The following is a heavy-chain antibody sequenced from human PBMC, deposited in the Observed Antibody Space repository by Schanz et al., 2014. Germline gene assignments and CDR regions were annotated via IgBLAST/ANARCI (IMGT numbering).Heavy chain of an antibody. J-gene: IGHJ1*01. CDR2: INGDGSST. V-gene: IGHV3-74*02. CDR1: GFMFEDYD. Sequence: EEQLVESGGGLVQPGRSLRLSCAASGFMFEDYDMHWVRQVPGKGPVWVSRINGDGSSTLYADSVKGRFTISRDNAKNTLYLQMNSLRAEDTAVYYCARSTSMYFLQWGQGTLVTVSS. CDR3: ARSTSMYFLQ. D-gene: IGHD2-2*01.